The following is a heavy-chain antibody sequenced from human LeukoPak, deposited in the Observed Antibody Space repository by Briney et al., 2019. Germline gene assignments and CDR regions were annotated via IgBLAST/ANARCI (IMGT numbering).Heavy chain of an antibody. Sequence: GGSLRLSCAASGFTFSIYSMSWVRQAPGKGLEWVSYISSSSSTISYADSVKGRFTISRDNAENSLYLQMNSLRAEDTAVYYCARAGDFSLKDWGQGTLVTVSS. CDR1: GFTFSIYS. J-gene: IGHJ4*02. CDR2: ISSSSSTI. CDR3: ARAGDFSLKD. D-gene: IGHD3-3*01. V-gene: IGHV3-48*01.